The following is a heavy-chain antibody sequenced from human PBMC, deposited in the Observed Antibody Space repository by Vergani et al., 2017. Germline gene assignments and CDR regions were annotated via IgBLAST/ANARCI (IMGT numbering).Heavy chain of an antibody. CDR3: AKHPTVVGATRSVDY. Sequence: EVQLLESGGGLVQPGGSLRLSCSASGFTLSTYPMSWVRQAAGKGLEWVSAISGSGGSTYYADSVKGRFTISRDNSKNTLYLQMNSLRAEDTAVYYCAKHPTVVGATRSVDYWGQGTLVTVSS. CDR1: GFTLSTYP. J-gene: IGHJ4*02. CDR2: ISGSGGST. D-gene: IGHD1-26*01. V-gene: IGHV3-23*01.